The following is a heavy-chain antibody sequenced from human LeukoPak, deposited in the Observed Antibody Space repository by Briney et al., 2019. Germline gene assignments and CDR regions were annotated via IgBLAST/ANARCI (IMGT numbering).Heavy chain of an antibody. V-gene: IGHV3-21*03. CDR1: GFTFTSFN. D-gene: IGHD3-9*01. CDR3: TTDPVLRYFDAHTRRDY. CDR2: ISSSSTYI. J-gene: IGHJ4*02. Sequence: GGSLRLSCAASGFTFTSFNMNWVRQAPGKGLEWVSSISSSSTYIYYADSVKGRFTISRDNAKNSVYLQMNSLKTEDTAVYYCTTDPVLRYFDAHTRRDYWGQGTLVTVSS.